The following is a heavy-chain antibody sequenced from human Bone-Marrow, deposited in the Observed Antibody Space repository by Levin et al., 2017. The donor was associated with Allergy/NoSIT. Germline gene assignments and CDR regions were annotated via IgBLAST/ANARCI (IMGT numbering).Heavy chain of an antibody. D-gene: IGHD2-15*01. J-gene: IGHJ4*02. V-gene: IGHV4-38-2*01. CDR2: MYHTGTT. CDR3: ASFGCSGGSCSLGGDY. CDR1: DYSISSGHY. Sequence: PGGSLRLSCVVSDYSISSGHYWGWIRQPPGKGLQWIGNMYHTGTTYYTPSLQDRVTISLDTSKNEVYLKLRSVTAADTATYYCASFGCSGGSCSLGGDYWGQGILVTVSS.